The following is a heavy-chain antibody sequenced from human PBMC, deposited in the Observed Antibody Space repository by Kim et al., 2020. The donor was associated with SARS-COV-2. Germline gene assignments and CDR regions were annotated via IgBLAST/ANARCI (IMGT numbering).Heavy chain of an antibody. CDR3: AKESLRGLGYFDH. V-gene: IGHV3-23*01. Sequence: GGSLRLSCAASGFTFSSYAMRWVRQAPGKGLEWVSAISGGGGSTYYADSVKGRFTISRDNSKNTLYLQMNSLRAEDTAVYYCAKESLRGLGYFDHWGRGTLVTVSS. CDR1: GFTFSSYA. CDR2: ISGGGGST. D-gene: IGHD6-19*01. J-gene: IGHJ4*02.